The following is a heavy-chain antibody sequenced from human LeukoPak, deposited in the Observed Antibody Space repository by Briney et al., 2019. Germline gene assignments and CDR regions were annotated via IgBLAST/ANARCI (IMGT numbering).Heavy chain of an antibody. CDR1: GGSISSYY. CDR2: IYYSGST. J-gene: IGHJ3*02. Sequence: TSSETLSLTCTVSGGSISSYYWSWIRQPPGKGLEWIGYIYYSGSTNYNPSLKSRVTISVDTSKNQFSLKLSSVTAADTAVYYCARARYAFDIWGQGTMVTVSS. CDR3: ARARYAFDI. V-gene: IGHV4-59*01.